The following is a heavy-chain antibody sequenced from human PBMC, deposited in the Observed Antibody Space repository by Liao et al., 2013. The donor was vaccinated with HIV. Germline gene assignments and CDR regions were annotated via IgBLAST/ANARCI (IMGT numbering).Heavy chain of an antibody. CDR2: IYTSGTS. V-gene: IGHV4-61*02. CDR3: ARETLVTFGIATSGRSLYL. Sequence: QLQLQESGPRLVKPSQTLSLTCTVSGGSISSGSYYWSWIRQPAGKGLEWIGRIYTSGTSDYNPSLKGRVTISVDTSKNQFSLKLTSVTATDTAVYYCARETLVTFGIATSGRSLYLWGRGNPWSPSP. D-gene: IGHD6-13*01. J-gene: IGHJ5*02. CDR1: GGSISSGSYY.